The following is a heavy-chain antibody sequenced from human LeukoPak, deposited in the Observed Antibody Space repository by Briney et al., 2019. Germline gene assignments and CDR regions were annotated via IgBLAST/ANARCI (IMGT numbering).Heavy chain of an antibody. J-gene: IGHJ6*02. CDR2: INGNSNYI. Sequence: GGSLRLSCAASGFIFSSYSMNWVRQAPGKGLEWLSSINGNSNYIYNADSVKGRFMSSRDNAKNSLYLQMNSLRDEDTAVYYCARVSHPYYYGMDVWGQGTTVTVSS. CDR3: ARVSHPYYYGMDV. CDR1: GFIFSSYS. V-gene: IGHV3-21*01.